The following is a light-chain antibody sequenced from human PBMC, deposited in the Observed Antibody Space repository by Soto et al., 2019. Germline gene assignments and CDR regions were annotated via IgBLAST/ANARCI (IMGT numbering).Light chain of an antibody. V-gene: IGKV3-20*01. CDR1: QSISGSQ. CDR2: SAS. CDR3: QNYNLS. Sequence: EIVLTQSPGTLSLSPGERATLSCRASQSISGSQLAWYQQKGGQAPRLLIYSASTRATGVPDRFSGSGSGTHFTLTISRLEPEDFAIYICQNYNLSFGPGTKVEIK. J-gene: IGKJ3*01.